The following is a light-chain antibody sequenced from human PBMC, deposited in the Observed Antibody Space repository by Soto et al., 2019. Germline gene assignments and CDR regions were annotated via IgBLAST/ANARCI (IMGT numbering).Light chain of an antibody. CDR3: QQYSDWLRT. J-gene: IGKJ1*01. CDR1: QSVSTN. V-gene: IGKV3-15*01. Sequence: EIVMTQSPDTLSVSPGERATLSCRASQSVSTNLAWYQQKPGQAPRLLLYGASTRATCITARFSGSGSGTKFTLTISILQSEDFAVYYCQQYSDWLRTFGQGAKVEIK. CDR2: GAS.